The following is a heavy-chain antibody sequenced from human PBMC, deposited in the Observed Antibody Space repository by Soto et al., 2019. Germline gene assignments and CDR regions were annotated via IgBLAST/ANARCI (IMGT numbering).Heavy chain of an antibody. CDR2: INPNSGGT. Sequence: GASVKVSCKASGYTFTGYYMHWVRQARGQGLEWMGWINPNSGGTNYAQKFQGWVTMTRDTSISTAYMELSRLRSDDTAVYYCARAASGYCSSTSCGNYYYGMDVWGQGTTVTVSS. J-gene: IGHJ6*02. D-gene: IGHD2-2*01. CDR3: ARAASGYCSSTSCGNYYYGMDV. V-gene: IGHV1-2*04. CDR1: GYTFTGYY.